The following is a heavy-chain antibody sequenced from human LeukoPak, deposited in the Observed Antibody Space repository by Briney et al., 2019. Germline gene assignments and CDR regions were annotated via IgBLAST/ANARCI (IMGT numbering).Heavy chain of an antibody. D-gene: IGHD1-14*01. CDR1: GGTFNSYA. Sequence: VASVKVSCKAAGGTFNSYAISWVRQAPGQGLEWMGGVIPNFGTPDYAPNFQGRVIFTTDESTTTAYMDLSNLRSDDTAVYYCARDQGVAGEPFDYWGQGTLVTVSS. V-gene: IGHV1-69*05. J-gene: IGHJ4*02. CDR2: VIPNFGTP. CDR3: ARDQGVAGEPFDY.